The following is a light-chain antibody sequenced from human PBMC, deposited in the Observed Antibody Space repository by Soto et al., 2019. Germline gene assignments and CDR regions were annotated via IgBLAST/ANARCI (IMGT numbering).Light chain of an antibody. CDR1: SSDVGAYNS. CDR2: DAS. Sequence: QSALAQPASVSGSPGQSITISCTGTSSDVGAYNSVSWYQQHPHRAPQVIIYDASKRPSGISNRFSGSKSGNTASLTISGLQADDEATYYCCSYAGGSTWVFGGGTKLTVL. CDR3: CSYAGGSTWV. J-gene: IGLJ2*01. V-gene: IGLV2-23*01.